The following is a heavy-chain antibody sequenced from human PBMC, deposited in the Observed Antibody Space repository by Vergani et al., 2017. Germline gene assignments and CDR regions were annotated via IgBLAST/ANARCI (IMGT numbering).Heavy chain of an antibody. Sequence: QVQLVQSGAEVKKPGASVKVSCKTSGFTFSGYYKHWVRQAPGQGLEWMGWVNPNSGGTNYAQKFQGRVTMTRDTSINTAYMELNRLKSDDTAMYYCARDTRGGEWSGGYWGQGTLVTVSS. J-gene: IGHJ4*02. V-gene: IGHV1-2*02. D-gene: IGHD3-16*01. CDR2: VNPNSGGT. CDR1: GFTFSGYY. CDR3: ARDTRGGEWSGGY.